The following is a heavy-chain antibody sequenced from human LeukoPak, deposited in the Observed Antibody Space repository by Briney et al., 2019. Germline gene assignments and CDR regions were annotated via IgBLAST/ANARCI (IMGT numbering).Heavy chain of an antibody. J-gene: IGHJ4*02. D-gene: IGHD1-26*01. CDR2: ISSSSSTI. Sequence: GGSLRLSCAASGFTFSSYSMNWVRQAPGKGLEWDSYISSSSSTIYYADSVKGRFTISRDNAKNSLYLQMNSLRAEDTAVYYCAIFSGSYFYDYWGQGTLVTVSS. CDR1: GFTFSSYS. CDR3: AIFSGSYFYDY. V-gene: IGHV3-48*01.